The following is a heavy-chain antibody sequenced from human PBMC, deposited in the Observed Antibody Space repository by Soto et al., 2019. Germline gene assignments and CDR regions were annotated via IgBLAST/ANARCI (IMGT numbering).Heavy chain of an antibody. CDR2: ISGSGGST. D-gene: IGHD3-22*01. CDR1: GFTFSSLA. V-gene: IGHV3-23*01. CDR3: AKDKLSKSYYYDSSGYGDYYGMDV. J-gene: IGHJ6*02. Sequence: GGPLRLSCAASGFTFSSLAMSCVSQAQGKGLEWVSAISGSGGSTYYADSVKGRFTISRDNSKNTLYLQMNSLRAEDTAVYYCAKDKLSKSYYYDSSGYGDYYGMDVWGQGTTVTVS.